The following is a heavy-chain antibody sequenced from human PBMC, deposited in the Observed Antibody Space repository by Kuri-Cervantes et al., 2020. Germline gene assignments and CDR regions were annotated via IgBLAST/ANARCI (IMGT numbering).Heavy chain of an antibody. CDR3: ARDRVATIYEDYYYYYMDV. CDR1: GFTFSSYG. J-gene: IGHJ6*03. V-gene: IGHV3-30*03. CDR2: ISYDGSNK. Sequence: GGSLRLSCAASGFTFSSYGMHWVRQAPGKGLEWVAVISYDGSNKYYADSVKGRFTISRDNSKNTLYLQMNSLRAEDTAVYYCARDRVATIYEDYYYYYMDVWGKGTTVTVSS. D-gene: IGHD5-12*01.